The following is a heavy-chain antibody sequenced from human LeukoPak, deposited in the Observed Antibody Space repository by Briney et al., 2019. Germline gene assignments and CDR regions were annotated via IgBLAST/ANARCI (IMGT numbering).Heavy chain of an antibody. CDR2: IYYSGST. V-gene: IGHV4-39*01. CDR3: ARLRYYDAPFDP. CDR1: GGSISSSSYY. D-gene: IGHD3-3*01. J-gene: IGHJ5*02. Sequence: SETLSLTCTVSGGSISSSSYYWGWIRQPPGKGLEWIGSIYYSGSTYYDPSLKSRVTISVDTSKNQFSLKLSSVTAADTAVYYCARLRYYDAPFDPWGQGTLVTVSS.